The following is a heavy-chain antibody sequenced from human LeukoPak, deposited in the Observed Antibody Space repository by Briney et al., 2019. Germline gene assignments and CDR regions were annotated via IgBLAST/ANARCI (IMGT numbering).Heavy chain of an antibody. Sequence: PSETLSLTCAVYGGSFSGYYWSWIRQPPGKGLEWIGEINHSGSTNYNPSLKSRVTISVDTSKNQFSLKLSSVAAADTAVCYCARKFCSSTSCYNSYWGQGTLVTVSS. J-gene: IGHJ4*02. D-gene: IGHD2-2*01. CDR3: ARKFCSSTSCYNSY. CDR2: INHSGST. V-gene: IGHV4-34*01. CDR1: GGSFSGYY.